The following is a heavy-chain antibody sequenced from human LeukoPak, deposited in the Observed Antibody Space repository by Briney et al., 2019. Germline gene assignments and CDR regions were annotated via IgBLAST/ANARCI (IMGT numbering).Heavy chain of an antibody. Sequence: GGSLRLSCAASGFTFSSYAMSWVRQAPGKGLEWVSAISGSGGSTYYADSVKGRFTISRDNSKNTLYLQMNSLRAEDTAVHYCAKDEKGIAAAGPDYWGQGTLVTVSS. V-gene: IGHV3-23*01. CDR1: GFTFSSYA. D-gene: IGHD6-13*01. CDR2: ISGSGGST. J-gene: IGHJ4*02. CDR3: AKDEKGIAAAGPDY.